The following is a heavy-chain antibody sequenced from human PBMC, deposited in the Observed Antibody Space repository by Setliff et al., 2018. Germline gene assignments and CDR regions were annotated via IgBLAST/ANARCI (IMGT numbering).Heavy chain of an antibody. J-gene: IGHJ4*02. D-gene: IGHD3-22*01. CDR3: ARINFYVSSGYYYASDN. V-gene: IGHV1-18*01. CDR1: GFTFIDYG. CDR2: INNYNFNT. Sequence: ASVKVSCKSSGFTFIDYGITWVRQVPGQGLEWMGWINNYNFNTQYAQKFQGRVTVTTDTSTTTAYMELRSLRPDDTAVYYCARINFYVSSGYYYASDNWGQGTLVTVS.